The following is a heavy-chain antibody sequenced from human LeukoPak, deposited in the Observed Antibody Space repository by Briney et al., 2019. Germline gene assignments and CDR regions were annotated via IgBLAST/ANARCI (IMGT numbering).Heavy chain of an antibody. CDR3: ARDADYGGNSLGYFDY. CDR1: GFTFSSYS. D-gene: IGHD4-23*01. V-gene: IGHV3-21*04. Sequence: KTGGSLRLSCAASGFTFSSYSMNWVRQAPGKGLEWVSSISSSGSYIYYADSVKGRFTISRDNSKNTLYLQVNSLRAEDTAVYYCARDADYGGNSLGYFDYWGQGTLVTVSS. J-gene: IGHJ4*02. CDR2: ISSSGSYI.